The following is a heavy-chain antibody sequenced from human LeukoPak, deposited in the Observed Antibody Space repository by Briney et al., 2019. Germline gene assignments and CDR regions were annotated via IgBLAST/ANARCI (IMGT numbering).Heavy chain of an antibody. CDR3: ARTRSYIRRYYYMDV. J-gene: IGHJ6*03. Sequence: GASVKVSCKASGGTFSSYAISWVRQAPGQGLEWMGGIIPIFGTANYAQKFQGRVTITTDESTSTAYMELSSLRSEDTAVYYCARTRSYIRRYYYMDVWGKGTTVTVSS. V-gene: IGHV1-69*05. CDR2: IIPIFGTA. CDR1: GGTFSSYA. D-gene: IGHD1-14*01.